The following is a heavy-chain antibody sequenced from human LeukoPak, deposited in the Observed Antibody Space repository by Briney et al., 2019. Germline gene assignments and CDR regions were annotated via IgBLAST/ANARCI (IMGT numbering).Heavy chain of an antibody. Sequence: GASVNVSCKASGYTFTSYDINWVRQATGQGLEWMGWMNPNSGNTGYAQKFQGRVTMTRNTPISTAYMELSSLRSEDTAVYYCARGSRVVVVAATCFDYWGQGTLVTVSS. CDR1: GYTFTSYD. CDR2: MNPNSGNT. D-gene: IGHD2-15*01. J-gene: IGHJ4*02. V-gene: IGHV1-8*01. CDR3: ARGSRVVVVAATCFDY.